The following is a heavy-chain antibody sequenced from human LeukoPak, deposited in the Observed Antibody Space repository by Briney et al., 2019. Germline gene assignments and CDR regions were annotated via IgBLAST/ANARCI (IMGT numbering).Heavy chain of an antibody. D-gene: IGHD3-3*01. CDR1: GGSFSGYY. CDR3: ARGRFYDFWSGYYFDY. V-gene: IGHV4-34*01. Sequence: PSETLSLTCAVYGGSFSGYYWSWIRQPPGKGLEWIGEINHSGSTNYDPSLKSRVTISVDTSKNQFSLKLSSVTAAGTAVYYCARGRFYDFWSGYYFDYWGQGTLVTASS. J-gene: IGHJ4*02. CDR2: INHSGST.